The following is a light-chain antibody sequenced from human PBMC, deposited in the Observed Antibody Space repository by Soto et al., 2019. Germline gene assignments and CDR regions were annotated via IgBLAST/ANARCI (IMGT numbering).Light chain of an antibody. J-gene: IGLJ3*02. CDR2: AVR. CDR3: YSYTANVNWV. Sequence: QSALTQPHSVSGSPGQSGTISCTGTNSDVGRYNSVSWYQQLPGKAPQLIISAVRQRPSGVPDRFSGSKSGNTASLTISGLQTDDDADYFCYSYTANVNWVFGGGTKLTVL. V-gene: IGLV2-11*01. CDR1: NSDVGRYNS.